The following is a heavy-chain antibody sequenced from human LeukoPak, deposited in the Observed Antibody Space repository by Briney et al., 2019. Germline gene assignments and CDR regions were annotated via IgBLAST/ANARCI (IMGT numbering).Heavy chain of an antibody. CDR2: ISAYNGNT. J-gene: IGHJ4*02. V-gene: IGHV1-18*01. CDR1: GYTFTSYG. CDR3: ARAVWRQYSSSRNSEPGQGEFDY. Sequence: ASVKVSCKASGYTFTSYGISWVRQAPGQGLEWMGWISAYNGNTNYAQKLQGRVTMTRDTSTSTVYMELSSLRSEDTAVYYCARAVWRQYSSSRNSEPGQGEFDYWGQGTLVTVSS. D-gene: IGHD6-13*01.